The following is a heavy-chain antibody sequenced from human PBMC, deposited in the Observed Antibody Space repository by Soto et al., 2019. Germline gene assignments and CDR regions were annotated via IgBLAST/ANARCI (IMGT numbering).Heavy chain of an antibody. CDR2: ISGSGGST. D-gene: IGHD5-18*01. J-gene: IGHJ6*02. Sequence: VQLLESGGGLVQPGGSLRLSCAAAGFTFSSYAMSWVRQAPGKGLEWVSAISGSGGSTYYADSVKGRFTISRDNSKNTLYLQMNSLRAEDTAVYYCARNVDTAMADYYYYYGMDVWGQGTTVTVSS. V-gene: IGHV3-23*01. CDR3: ARNVDTAMADYYYYYGMDV. CDR1: GFTFSSYA.